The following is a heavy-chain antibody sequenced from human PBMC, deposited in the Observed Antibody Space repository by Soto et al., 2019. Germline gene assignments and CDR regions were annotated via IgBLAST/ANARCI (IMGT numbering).Heavy chain of an antibody. V-gene: IGHV3-23*01. Sequence: EVQLLESGGGLIQPGGSLRLSCVASGFTFSSYAMSWVRQAPGKGLEWLSVISGSGRSTYYTDFVKGRFTISRDNSKNTLYLPMNSLRAEDKAVYYCAKDRRLLLATAMVAFYYGLDVWGQGTTVTVSS. CDR1: GFTFSSYA. CDR3: AKDRRLLLATAMVAFYYGLDV. CDR2: ISGSGRST. J-gene: IGHJ6*02. D-gene: IGHD5-18*01.